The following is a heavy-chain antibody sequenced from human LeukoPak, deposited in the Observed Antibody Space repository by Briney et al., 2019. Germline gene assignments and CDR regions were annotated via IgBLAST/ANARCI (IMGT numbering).Heavy chain of an antibody. J-gene: IGHJ4*02. CDR3: ARRSTYGYDS. CDR1: GYSISSGYY. D-gene: IGHD5-18*01. CDR2: IYHSGST. V-gene: IGHV4-38-2*02. Sequence: SETLSLTCTVSGYSISSGYYWGWIRQPPGKGLEWIGSIYHSGSTNNNPSLKSRVNISVDTSKNQFSLKLSSVTAADTAVYYCARRSTYGYDSWGQGNLVTVSS.